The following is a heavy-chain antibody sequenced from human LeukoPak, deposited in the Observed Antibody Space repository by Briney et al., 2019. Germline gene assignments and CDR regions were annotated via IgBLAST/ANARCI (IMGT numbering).Heavy chain of an antibody. Sequence: LSGGSLRLSCVASGLPIGDFAMHWVRQAPGQGLEWVSLISGDGVSTFFADSVKGRFSISRDNSKNPLFLEMSSLRTEDTAMYYCARESGKFDYWGQGTLVAVSS. V-gene: IGHV3-43*02. CDR2: ISGDGVST. CDR1: GLPIGDFA. J-gene: IGHJ4*02. CDR3: ARESGKFDY.